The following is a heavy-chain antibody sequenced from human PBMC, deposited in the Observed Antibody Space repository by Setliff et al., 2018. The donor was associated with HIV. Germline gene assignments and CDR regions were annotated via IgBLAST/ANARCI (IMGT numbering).Heavy chain of an antibody. Sequence: SVKVSCKASGGTFSSYAISWVRQAPGQGLEWMGGIIPILGIANYAQKFQGWVTMTRDTSISTAYMELSRLRSDDTAVYYCARGWSSSSGDYYYYGMDVWGQGTTVTVSS. J-gene: IGHJ6*02. D-gene: IGHD6-6*01. V-gene: IGHV1-69*10. CDR3: ARGWSSSSGDYYYYGMDV. CDR1: GGTFSSYA. CDR2: IIPILGIA.